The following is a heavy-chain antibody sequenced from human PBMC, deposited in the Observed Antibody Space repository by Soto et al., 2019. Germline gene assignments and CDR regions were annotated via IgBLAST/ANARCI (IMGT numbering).Heavy chain of an antibody. CDR3: ARNYSDSTGWFDP. CDR2: IKQDGSEK. V-gene: IGHV3-7*03. J-gene: IGHJ5*02. CDR1: GFTFSSYW. Sequence: PGGSLRLSCAASGFTFSSYWMSWVRQAPGKGLEWVANIKQDGSEKYYVDSVKGRFTISRDNAKNSLYLQMNSLRAEDTAVYYCARNYSDSTGWFDPWGQGTLVTVSS. D-gene: IGHD3-22*01.